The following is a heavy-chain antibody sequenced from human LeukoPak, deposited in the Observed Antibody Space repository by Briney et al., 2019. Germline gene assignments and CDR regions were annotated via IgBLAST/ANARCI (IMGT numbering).Heavy chain of an antibody. V-gene: IGHV3-30*02. CDR1: GFTFNSYA. Sequence: GGSLRLSCAASGFTFNSYAMSWVRQAPGKGLEWVAFIRYGGTNKYYADSVKGRFTISRDNSKNTLYLQMNSLRAEDTATYYCAKDLEYSSSPDGFDIWGQGTMVTVSS. CDR2: IRYGGTNK. D-gene: IGHD6-6*01. CDR3: AKDLEYSSSPDGFDI. J-gene: IGHJ3*02.